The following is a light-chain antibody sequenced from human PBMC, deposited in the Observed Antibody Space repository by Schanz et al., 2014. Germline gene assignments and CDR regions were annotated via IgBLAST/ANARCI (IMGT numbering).Light chain of an antibody. J-gene: IGKJ4*01. CDR1: QSVSSN. CDR3: QQRSKWPLT. V-gene: IGKV3-15*01. Sequence: EIVMTQSPATLSVSPGERATLSCRASQSVSSNLAWYQQKPGQAPRLLIYGASTRATGIPARFSGSGSGTEFTLTISSLQSEDFAVYHCQQRSKWPLTFGGGTRVEIK. CDR2: GAS.